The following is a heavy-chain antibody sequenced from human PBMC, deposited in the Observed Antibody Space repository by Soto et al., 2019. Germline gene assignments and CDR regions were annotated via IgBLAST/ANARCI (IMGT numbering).Heavy chain of an antibody. J-gene: IGHJ4*02. CDR3: ARGRYGDY. CDR1: GYGLTTYG. Sequence: QVHLVQSGAEVKKPGASVKVSCKGSGYGLTTYGITWVREAPGQGLEWKAWISAHNGNTNYAQKLQGRVTVTRDTSTSTAYMELRSLRSDDTAVYYCARGRYGDYWGQGALVTVSS. CDR2: ISAHNGNT. V-gene: IGHV1-18*01. D-gene: IGHD1-1*01.